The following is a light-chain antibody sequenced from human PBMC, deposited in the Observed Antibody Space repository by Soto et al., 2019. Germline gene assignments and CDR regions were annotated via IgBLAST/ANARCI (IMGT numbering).Light chain of an antibody. J-gene: IGLJ1*01. CDR1: KSKEGRYNS. Sequence: TKSKEGRYNSVSWYQQHPGKVPKLIIYDVTHRPSGISSRFSGSKSGNTASLTISALPAGDQDQYYCSSHASTNAPVF. V-gene: IGLV2-14*03. CDR3: SSHASTNAPV. CDR2: DVT.